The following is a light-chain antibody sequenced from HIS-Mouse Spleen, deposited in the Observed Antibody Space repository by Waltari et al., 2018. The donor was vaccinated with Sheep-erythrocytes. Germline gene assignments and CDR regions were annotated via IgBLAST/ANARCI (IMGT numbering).Light chain of an antibody. CDR1: SSDVGSYNL. CDR3: CSYAGSSTFHVV. J-gene: IGLJ2*01. CDR2: EGS. Sequence: QSALTQPASVSGSPGQSITISCTGTSSDVGSYNLVSWYQQHPGKAPKPMIYEGSKRRSGVSNRFSGSKSGNTASLTISGLQAEDEADYYCCSYAGSSTFHVVFGGGTKLTVL. V-gene: IGLV2-23*03.